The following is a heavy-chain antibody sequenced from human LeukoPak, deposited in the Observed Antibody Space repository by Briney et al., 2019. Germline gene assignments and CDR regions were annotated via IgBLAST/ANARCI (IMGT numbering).Heavy chain of an antibody. D-gene: IGHD5-18*01. J-gene: IGHJ4*02. Sequence: GGSLRLSCAASGFTFSDYYMSWIRQAPGKGLEWVSYISSSGSTIHYADSVKGRFTISRDSAKNSLYLQMNSLRAEDTAVYYCARDGGSLDTAIHFDYWGQGTLVTVSS. V-gene: IGHV3-11*01. CDR1: GFTFSDYY. CDR2: ISSSGSTI. CDR3: ARDGGSLDTAIHFDY.